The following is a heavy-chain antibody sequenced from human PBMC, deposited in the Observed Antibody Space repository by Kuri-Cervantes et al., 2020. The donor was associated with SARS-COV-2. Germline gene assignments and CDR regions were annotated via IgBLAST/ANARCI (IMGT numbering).Heavy chain of an antibody. J-gene: IGHJ4*02. CDR1: GFTFSSYA. V-gene: IGHV3-23*01. CDR3: AIDKGRGAFDH. CDR2: ISGSGAST. D-gene: IGHD6-25*01. Sequence: GSLRLSCAASGFTFSSYAMNWVRQAPGKGLEWVSGISGSGASTYYADSVKGRFTISRDNPKNTLYLQMNSLRADDTALYYCAIDKGRGAFDHWGQGTLVTVSS.